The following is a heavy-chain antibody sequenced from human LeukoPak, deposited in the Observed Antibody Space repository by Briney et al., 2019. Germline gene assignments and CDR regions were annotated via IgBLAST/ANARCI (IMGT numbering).Heavy chain of an antibody. D-gene: IGHD2-2*01. CDR2: LTGSGDST. CDR1: GFTFSSYA. V-gene: IGHV3-23*01. Sequence: GGSLRLSCAASGFTFSSYAMSWVRQVPGKGLDWVSALTGSGDSTYNADSVKGRFTISRDNSKNTLYLQMNSLRAEDTAVYYCAKQVGSTWWYYYMDVWGKGTTVTVSS. J-gene: IGHJ6*03. CDR3: AKQVGSTWWYYYMDV.